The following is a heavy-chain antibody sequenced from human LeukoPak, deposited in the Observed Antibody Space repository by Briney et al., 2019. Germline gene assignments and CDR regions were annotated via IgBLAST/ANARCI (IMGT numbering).Heavy chain of an antibody. CDR2: ISAYNGNT. CDR3: AKDSTTSITGTTLYAFDI. D-gene: IGHD1-20*01. V-gene: IGHV1-18*01. Sequence: ASVKVSCKASGYTFTNYGISWVRRAPGQGLEWMGWISAYNGNTNYAQKVQGRVTMTADTSTSASTSAAYMELRSLTSDDTAVYYCAKDSTTSITGTTLYAFDIWGQGTMVTVSS. CDR1: GYTFTNYG. J-gene: IGHJ3*02.